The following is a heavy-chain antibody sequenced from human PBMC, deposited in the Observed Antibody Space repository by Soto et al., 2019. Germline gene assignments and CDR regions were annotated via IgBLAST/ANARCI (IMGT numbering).Heavy chain of an antibody. V-gene: IGHV4-34*01. Sequence: PSETLSLTCAVYGGSFSGYYWSWIRQPPGKGLEWIGEINHSGSTNYNPSLKSRVTISVDTSKNQFSLKLSSVTAADTAVYYCARLSLGIQLWFDWFDPWGQGTLVTVS. CDR2: INHSGST. J-gene: IGHJ5*02. CDR1: GGSFSGYY. D-gene: IGHD5-18*01. CDR3: ARLSLGIQLWFDWFDP.